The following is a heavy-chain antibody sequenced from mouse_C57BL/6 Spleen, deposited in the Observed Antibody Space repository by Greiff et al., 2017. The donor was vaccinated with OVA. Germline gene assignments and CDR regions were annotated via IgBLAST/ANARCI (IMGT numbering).Heavy chain of an antibody. Sequence: EVQLQQSGPVLVKPGASVKMSCKASGYTFTDYYMNWVKQSHGKSLEWIGVINPYNGGTSYNQKFKGKATLTVDKSSSTAYMELNSLTSEDSAVYYCAGRDFITTVVPYWYFDVWGTAPTVTVSS. CDR1: GYTFTDYY. V-gene: IGHV1-19*01. CDR3: AGRDFITTVVPYWYFDV. J-gene: IGHJ1*03. CDR2: INPYNGGT. D-gene: IGHD1-1*01.